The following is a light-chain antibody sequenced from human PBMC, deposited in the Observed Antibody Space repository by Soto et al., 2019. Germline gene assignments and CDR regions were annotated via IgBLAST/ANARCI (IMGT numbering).Light chain of an antibody. CDR1: SSDVGSYKD. CDR2: DVS. J-gene: IGLJ1*01. V-gene: IGLV2-11*01. Sequence: QSVLTQPRSVSGSPGQSVTISCTGTSSDVGSYKDVSWYQHHPGKVPKLMIHDVSERPSGVPDRFSGSKSGNTASLTISGLQAEDEAIYYCCAYADTFYVFGTVTKVTVL. CDR3: CAYADTFYV.